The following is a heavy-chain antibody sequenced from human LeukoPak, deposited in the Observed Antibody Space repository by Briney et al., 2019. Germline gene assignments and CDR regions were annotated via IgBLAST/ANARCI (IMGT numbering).Heavy chain of an antibody. CDR3: ARSTFTYFDY. CDR1: GGSISSNTYY. J-gene: IGHJ4*02. V-gene: IGHV4-39*01. CDR2: IFYSGST. Sequence: PSETLSLTCTVSGGSISSNTYYWGWIRQPPGKGLEWIGNIFYSGSTYYNPSLKSRVTISVDTSKSQFSLKLTSVTAADTAVYYCARSTFTYFDYWGQGTLVTVSS. D-gene: IGHD3-16*01.